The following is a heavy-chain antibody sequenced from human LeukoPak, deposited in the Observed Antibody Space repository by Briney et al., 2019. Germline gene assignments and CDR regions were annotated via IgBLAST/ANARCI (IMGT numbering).Heavy chain of an antibody. J-gene: IGHJ6*02. Sequence: GRSLRLSCAASGFIVDDYAMHWVRQAPGKGLEWVSSISWNSRTIAYADSVKGRYTIARDNGKNSLYLQMNSLRSGDTALYYCAKDKSSTTKYYGMDVWGQGTTVTVSS. CDR3: AKDKSSTTKYYGMDV. V-gene: IGHV3-9*01. D-gene: IGHD2/OR15-2a*01. CDR2: ISWNSRTI. CDR1: GFIVDDYA.